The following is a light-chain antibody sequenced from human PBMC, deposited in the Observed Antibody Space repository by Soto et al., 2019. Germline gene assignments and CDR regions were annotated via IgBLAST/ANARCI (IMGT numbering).Light chain of an antibody. CDR1: QTIGSS. CDR3: QHYNSYSEA. CDR2: KAS. Sequence: DIQMTQSPSTLSGSVGDRVTITCRASQTIGSSLAWYQQKPGKAPKLLIYKASTLKSGVPSRFSGSGSGTEFTLTISSLQPDDFATYYCQHYNSYSEAFGQGTKVDIK. V-gene: IGKV1-5*03. J-gene: IGKJ1*01.